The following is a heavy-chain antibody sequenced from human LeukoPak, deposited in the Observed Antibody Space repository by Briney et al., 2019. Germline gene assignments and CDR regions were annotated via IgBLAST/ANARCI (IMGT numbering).Heavy chain of an antibody. CDR1: GFTFSSYS. V-gene: IGHV3-21*01. CDR3: ARGIAAAGDDY. CDR2: ISSSSSYI. D-gene: IGHD6-13*01. J-gene: IGHJ4*02. Sequence: GGSLRLSCAASGFTFSSYSMNWVRQAPGKGLGWVSSISSSSSYIYYADSVKGRFTISRDNAKNSLYLQMNSLRAEDTAVYYCARGIAAAGDDYWGQGTLVTVSS.